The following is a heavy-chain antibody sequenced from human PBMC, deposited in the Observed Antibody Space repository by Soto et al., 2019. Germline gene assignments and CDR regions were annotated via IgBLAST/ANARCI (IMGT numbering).Heavy chain of an antibody. CDR2: ISGSSRYA. Sequence: GGSLRLSCAASGFNFSDHYMNWIRQAPGKGLEWVSYISGSSRYANFADSVKGRFTISRDNAKNSLYLQMDSLRAEDTAVYYCARHTSGWHYYDYWGQGTPVTVSS. CDR3: ARHTSGWHYYDY. D-gene: IGHD6-19*01. CDR1: GFNFSDHY. V-gene: IGHV3-11*06. J-gene: IGHJ4*02.